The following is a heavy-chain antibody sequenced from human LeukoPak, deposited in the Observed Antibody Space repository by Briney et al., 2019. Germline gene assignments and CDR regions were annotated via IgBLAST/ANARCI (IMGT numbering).Heavy chain of an antibody. CDR2: ISYDESNK. J-gene: IGHJ5*02. CDR1: GFTFSSYA. CDR3: ARGAYYYDSPPYNWFDP. V-gene: IGHV3-30-3*01. D-gene: IGHD3-10*01. Sequence: GGSLRLSCAASGFTFSSYAMHWVRQAPGKGLEWVAVISYDESNKYYADSVKGRFTISRDNSKNTLYLQMNSLRAEDTAVYYCARGAYYYDSPPYNWFDPWGQGTLVTVSS.